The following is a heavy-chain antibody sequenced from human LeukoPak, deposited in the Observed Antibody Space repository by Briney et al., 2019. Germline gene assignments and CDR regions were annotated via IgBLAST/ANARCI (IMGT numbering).Heavy chain of an antibody. CDR3: ARVSLVVDWFDP. D-gene: IGHD2-15*01. CDR1: GGTFSSYA. V-gene: IGHV1-69*04. Sequence: SVKVSCKASGGTFSSYAISWVRQATGQGLEWMGRIIPIFGIANYAQKFQGRVTITADKSTSTAYMELSSLRSEDTAVCYRARVSLVVDWFDPCGQGTLVTVSS. J-gene: IGHJ5*02. CDR2: IIPIFGIA.